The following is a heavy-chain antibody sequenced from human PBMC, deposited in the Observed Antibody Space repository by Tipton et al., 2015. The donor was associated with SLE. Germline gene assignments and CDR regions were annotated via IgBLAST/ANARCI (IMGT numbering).Heavy chain of an antibody. J-gene: IGHJ5*01. CDR1: GGSISSHY. D-gene: IGHD3-10*01. CDR3: ARDLREAVRFRESQIYNWFDS. V-gene: IGHV4-59*11. Sequence: TLSLTCTVSGGSISSHYWSWIRQPPGKGLEWIGYIYDSGSTNYNPSLKSRVTISVDTSKNQFSLKLSSVTAADTAVYYCARDLREAVRFRESQIYNWFDSWGQGTLVTVSS. CDR2: IYDSGST.